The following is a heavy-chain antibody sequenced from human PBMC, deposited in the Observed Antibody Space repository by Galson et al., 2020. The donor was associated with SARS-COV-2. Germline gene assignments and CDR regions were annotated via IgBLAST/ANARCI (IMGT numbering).Heavy chain of an antibody. CDR1: GGSISSYY. V-gene: IGHV4-59*01. CDR2: IYYRGST. D-gene: IGHD3-10*01. CDR3: ATRSGFGELSHDY. J-gene: IGHJ4*02. Sequence: SETLSLTCTVSGGSISSYYWTWIRQPPGTGLEWIGYIYYRGSTNYNPSRKSRVTISVDTSKNQFSLKLSSVTAADTAVYYCATRSGFGELSHDYWGQGTLVTVSS.